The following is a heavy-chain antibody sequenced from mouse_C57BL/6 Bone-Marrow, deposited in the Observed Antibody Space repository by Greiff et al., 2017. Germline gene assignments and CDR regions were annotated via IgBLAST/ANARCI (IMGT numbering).Heavy chain of an antibody. Sequence: QVQLKQSGPELVKPGASVKISCKASGYAFSSSWMNWVKQRPGKGLEWIGRIYPGDGDTNYNGKFKGKATLTADKSSSTAYMQLSSLTSEDSAVYFCARDGDGGRLANWGQGTLVTVSA. CDR2: IYPGDGDT. CDR3: ARDGDGGRLAN. V-gene: IGHV1-82*01. CDR1: GYAFSSSW. D-gene: IGHD3-3*01. J-gene: IGHJ3*01.